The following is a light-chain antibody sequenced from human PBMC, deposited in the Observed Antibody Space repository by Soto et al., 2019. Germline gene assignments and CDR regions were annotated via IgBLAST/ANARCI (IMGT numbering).Light chain of an antibody. CDR3: QQRANWPPYT. Sequence: EIVLTQSPATLSLSPGERATLSCRASQTISSYLAWYQQKPGQAPGLLIYDASNRATGIPARFSGSGSGTDFTLTISSLEPEDIAVYYCQQRANWPPYTFGQGTKLEIK. CDR2: DAS. V-gene: IGKV3-11*01. J-gene: IGKJ2*01. CDR1: QTISSY.